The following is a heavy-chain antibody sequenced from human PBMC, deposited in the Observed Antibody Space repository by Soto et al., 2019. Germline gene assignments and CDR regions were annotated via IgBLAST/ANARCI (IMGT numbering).Heavy chain of an antibody. D-gene: IGHD3-16*01. CDR2: THHSGST. Sequence: QVQLQQWGTGLLKPSETLSLTCAVYGGSFSTYYWAWIRQPPGKGLEWIGETHHSGSTTYSPSLMSRVSISIDTSRHQFSLQLRAVTAADTGVYYCANRLGSFWGQGTLVTVSS. CDR1: GGSFSTYY. CDR3: ANRLGSF. V-gene: IGHV4-34*01. J-gene: IGHJ4*02.